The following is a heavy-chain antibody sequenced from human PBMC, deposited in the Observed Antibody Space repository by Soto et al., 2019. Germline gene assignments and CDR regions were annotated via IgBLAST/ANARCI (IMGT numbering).Heavy chain of an antibody. CDR2: IGTAGDT. Sequence: PGGSLRLSCAASGFTFSSYDMHWVRQATGKGLEWVSAIGTAGDTYYPGSVKGRFTISRENAKNSLYLQMNSLRAGDTAVYYCARSWGRRYCSSTSCYTGGLYYYGMDVWGQGTTVTVSS. D-gene: IGHD2-2*02. V-gene: IGHV3-13*01. CDR3: ARSWGRRYCSSTSCYTGGLYYYGMDV. J-gene: IGHJ6*02. CDR1: GFTFSSYD.